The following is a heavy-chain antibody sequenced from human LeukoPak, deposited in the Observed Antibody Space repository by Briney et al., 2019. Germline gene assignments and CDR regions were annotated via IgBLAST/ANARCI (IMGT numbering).Heavy chain of an antibody. V-gene: IGHV1-18*01. CDR1: GYTFTSYG. CDR2: ISAYNGNT. J-gene: IGHJ4*02. CDR3: ARDGGWFGELLPYYFDY. Sequence: ASVKVSFKASGYTFTSYGISWVRQAPGQGLEWMGWISAYNGNTNYAQKLQGRVTMTTDTSTSTAYMELRSLRSDDTAVYYCARDGGWFGELLPYYFDYWGQGTLVTVSS. D-gene: IGHD3-10*01.